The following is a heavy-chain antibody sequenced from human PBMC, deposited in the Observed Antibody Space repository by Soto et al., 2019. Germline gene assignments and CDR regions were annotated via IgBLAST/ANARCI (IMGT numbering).Heavy chain of an antibody. Sequence: GASVKVSCKASGGTFSSYAISWVRQAPGQGLEWMGGIIPIFGTANYAQKFQGRVTITADESTSTAYMELSSLRSEDTAVYYFARGRGVTAMDYWGQGTLVTVSS. CDR1: GGTFSSYA. J-gene: IGHJ4*02. D-gene: IGHD4-4*01. CDR2: IIPIFGTA. V-gene: IGHV1-69*13. CDR3: ARGRGVTAMDY.